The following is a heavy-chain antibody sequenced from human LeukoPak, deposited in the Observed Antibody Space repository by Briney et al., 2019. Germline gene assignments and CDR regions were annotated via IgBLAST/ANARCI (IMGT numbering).Heavy chain of an antibody. J-gene: IGHJ4*02. CDR1: GGSISNNY. D-gene: IGHD2-21*02. V-gene: IGHV4-59*08. CDR3: ARHLKGVMTCFDY. CDR2: IYYSGST. Sequence: SETLSLTCTVSGGSISNNYWSWIRQPPGKGLEWIGFIYYSGSTKYNPSLESRVTISVDTSKNQFSLNLNSVTAADTAVYYCARHLKGVMTCFDYWGQGALVTVSS.